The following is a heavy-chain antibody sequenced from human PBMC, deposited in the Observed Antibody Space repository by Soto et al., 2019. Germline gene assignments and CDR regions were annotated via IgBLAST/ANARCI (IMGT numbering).Heavy chain of an antibody. J-gene: IGHJ4*02. V-gene: IGHV1-2*04. CDR1: GYTFTGNY. CDR2: INPNSGGT. D-gene: IGHD3-10*01. Sequence: GASVKVSCKASGYTFTGNYIHCVRQAPGQGPEWMGRINPNSGGTNYAQKFQDWVTMTRDTSISTAYMELSRLRSDDTAVYYCARVNDGSSLFDYWGQGTLVTVSS. CDR3: ARVNDGSSLFDY.